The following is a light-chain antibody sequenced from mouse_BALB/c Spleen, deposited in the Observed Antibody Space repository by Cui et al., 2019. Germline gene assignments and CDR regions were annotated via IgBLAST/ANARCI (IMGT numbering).Light chain of an antibody. CDR3: KQSYNLFT. V-gene: IGKV8-21*01. Sequence: DIAMSQSPSFLAVSAGAKLTMRWKSSQSMLNSRTRKNYLAWYQQKPGQSPKLLIYWASTRESGVPDRFTGSGSGTDFTLTISSVQAEDLAVYYCKQSYNLFTFGSGTKLEIK. J-gene: IGKJ4*01. CDR2: WAS. CDR1: QSMLNSRTRKNY.